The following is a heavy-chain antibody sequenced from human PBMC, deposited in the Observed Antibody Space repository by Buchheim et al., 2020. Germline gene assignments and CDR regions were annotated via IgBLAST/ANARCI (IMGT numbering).Heavy chain of an antibody. CDR1: GFTFSSSP. CDR2: ISGSGATP. Sequence: EVQLLESGGDLVQPGGSLRLSCAASGFTFSSSPMSWVRQAPGKGLEWVSSISGSGATPYYPDSVKGRFTISRDNSKNTLYLQMNSLRAEDTAVYYCAKDLDSSGWSASTLDYWGQGTL. V-gene: IGHV3-23*01. J-gene: IGHJ4*02. CDR3: AKDLDSSGWSASTLDY. D-gene: IGHD6-19*01.